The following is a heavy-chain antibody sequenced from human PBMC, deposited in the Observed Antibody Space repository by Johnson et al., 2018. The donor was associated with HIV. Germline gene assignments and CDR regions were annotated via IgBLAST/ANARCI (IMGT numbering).Heavy chain of an antibody. D-gene: IGHD3-3*01. Sequence: MQLVESGGGLVRPGGSLRLSCAASGFTFDDYGLSWVRQAPGKGLAWVSGMNWNGGSTGYADSVKGRCTISRDNVQNSMYLQMNSLRAEDTALYYCARVSTGFTISGVVILPTGTFDIWGQGTMVTVSA. CDR3: ARVSTGFTISGVVILPTGTFDI. V-gene: IGHV3-20*04. J-gene: IGHJ3*02. CDR2: MNWNGGST. CDR1: GFTFDDYG.